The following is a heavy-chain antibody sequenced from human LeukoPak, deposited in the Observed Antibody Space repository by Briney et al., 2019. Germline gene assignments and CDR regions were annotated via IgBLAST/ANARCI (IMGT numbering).Heavy chain of an antibody. V-gene: IGHV3-30*02. Sequence: PGGSLRLSCVTSEFTFSAYAMHWIRQAPGRRLEWVAFVRYGGNIKYYADSVKGRFTISRDNSKNTLYLQMNSLRPEDTAVYYCTKDLGTEYNIFDYWGQGTLVTVSS. D-gene: IGHD3-9*01. CDR1: EFTFSAYA. CDR2: VRYGGNIK. J-gene: IGHJ4*02. CDR3: TKDLGTEYNIFDY.